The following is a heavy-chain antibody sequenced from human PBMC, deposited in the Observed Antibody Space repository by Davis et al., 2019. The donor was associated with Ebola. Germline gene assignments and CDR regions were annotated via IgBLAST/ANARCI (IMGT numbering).Heavy chain of an antibody. CDR2: ISYDGTNE. J-gene: IGHJ4*02. V-gene: IGHV3-30*12. Sequence: GESLKISCAASGFTFSDYGIHWVRQAPGKGLEWVAVISYDGTNEYYADSVKGRFTISRDNAKNSLYLQMNSLRAEDTAVYYCTTGQGANWGQGTLVTVSS. CDR1: GFTFSDYG. CDR3: TTGQGAN.